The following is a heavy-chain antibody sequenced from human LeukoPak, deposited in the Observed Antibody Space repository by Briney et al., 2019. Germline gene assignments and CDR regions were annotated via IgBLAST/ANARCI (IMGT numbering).Heavy chain of an antibody. CDR2: IYYSGST. Sequence: SETLSLTCTVSGGSISSYYWSWIRQPPGKGLEWIGYIYYSGSTNYNPSLKSRVTISVDTSKNQFSLKLSSVTAADTAVYYCARFAFGYGDDAVYYYYGMDVWGQGTTVTVSS. D-gene: IGHD4-17*01. CDR1: GGSISSYY. V-gene: IGHV4-59*08. CDR3: ARFAFGYGDDAVYYYYGMDV. J-gene: IGHJ6*02.